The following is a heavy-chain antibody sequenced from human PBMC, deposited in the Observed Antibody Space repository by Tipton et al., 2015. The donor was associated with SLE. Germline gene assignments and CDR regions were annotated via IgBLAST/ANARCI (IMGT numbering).Heavy chain of an antibody. Sequence: LILSCAVYGGSFSGYSWTWIRQAPRKGLEWSGDINHSGITNYNPSLKSRVTISLDTSKSQFSLRVNSVTAADTAVYYCARPRRARDYTTSAAYYLDFWGQGTLVTVSS. D-gene: IGHD2-2*02. CDR3: ARPRRARDYTTSAAYYLDF. V-gene: IGHV4-34*01. CDR2: INHSGIT. J-gene: IGHJ4*02. CDR1: GGSFSGYS.